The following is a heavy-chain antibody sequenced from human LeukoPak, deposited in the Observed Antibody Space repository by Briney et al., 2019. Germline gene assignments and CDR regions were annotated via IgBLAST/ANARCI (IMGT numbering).Heavy chain of an antibody. J-gene: IGHJ4*02. Sequence: GGSLRLSCAASGFTFSSYSMNWVRQAPGKGLEWVPSISSSSSYIYYADSVKGRFTISRDNAKNSLYLQMNSLRAEDTAVYYCARDYYDILTGYPTNFDYWGQGTLVTVSS. D-gene: IGHD3-9*01. V-gene: IGHV3-21*01. CDR1: GFTFSSYS. CDR3: ARDYYDILTGYPTNFDY. CDR2: ISSSSSYI.